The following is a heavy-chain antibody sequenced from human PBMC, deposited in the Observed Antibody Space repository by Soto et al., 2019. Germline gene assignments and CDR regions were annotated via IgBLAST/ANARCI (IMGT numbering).Heavy chain of an antibody. CDR3: ATMGTPATGLYYFDY. V-gene: IGHV4-31*03. J-gene: IGHJ4*02. CDR2: IYYSGST. Sequence: SETLSLTCTVSGGSISSGGYYWSWIRQHPGKGLEWIGYIYYSGSTYYSLSLKSRVTISVDTSKNQFSLNLSFVTAADTAVYYCATMGTPATGLYYFDYWGQGTPVTVSS. CDR1: GGSISSGGYY. D-gene: IGHD5-18*01.